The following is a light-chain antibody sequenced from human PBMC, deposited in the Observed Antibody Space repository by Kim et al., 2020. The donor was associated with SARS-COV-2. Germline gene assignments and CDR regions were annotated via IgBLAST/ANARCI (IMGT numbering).Light chain of an antibody. Sequence: GQSITNACAVTSSDVGSYNYVSWFQQHPDKAPKLMIYEVSNRPSGVSNRFSGSKSGNTASLTISGLQAEDESDYYCSSYTSSSTLGFGTGTKVTVL. CDR1: SSDVGSYNY. V-gene: IGLV2-14*01. CDR3: SSYTSSSTLG. J-gene: IGLJ1*01. CDR2: EVS.